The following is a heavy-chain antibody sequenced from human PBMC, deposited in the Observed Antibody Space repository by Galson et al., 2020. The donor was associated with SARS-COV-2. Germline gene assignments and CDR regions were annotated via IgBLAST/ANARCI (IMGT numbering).Heavy chain of an antibody. CDR3: AKETYYYDSSGYYQNNWFDP. J-gene: IGHJ5*02. D-gene: IGHD3-22*01. V-gene: IGHV3-23*01. CDR1: GFTFSSYA. CDR2: ISGSGGST. Sequence: GESLKISCAASGFTFSSYAMSWVRQAPGKGLEWVSAISGSGGSTYYADSVKGRFTISRDNSKNTLYLQMNSLRAEDTAVYYCAKETYYYDSSGYYQNNWFDPWGQGTLVTVSS.